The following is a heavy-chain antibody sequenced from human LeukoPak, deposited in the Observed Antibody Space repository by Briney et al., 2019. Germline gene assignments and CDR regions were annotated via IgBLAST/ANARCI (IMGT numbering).Heavy chain of an antibody. CDR3: AKVPRQHDNWFDP. J-gene: IGHJ5*02. CDR2: ISGSGGST. D-gene: IGHD3-9*01. V-gene: IGHV3-23*01. Sequence: GGSLRLSCAASGFTFSSYAMSWVRQAPGKGLEWVSAISGSGGSTYYADSVKGRFTISRDDAKSSLYLQMNSLRAEDTAIYYCAKVPRQHDNWFDPWGQGTLVTVSS. CDR1: GFTFSSYA.